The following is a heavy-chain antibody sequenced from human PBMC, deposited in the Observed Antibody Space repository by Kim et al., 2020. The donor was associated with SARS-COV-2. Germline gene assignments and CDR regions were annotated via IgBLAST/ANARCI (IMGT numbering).Heavy chain of an antibody. J-gene: IGHJ4*02. V-gene: IGHV3-30*02. D-gene: IGHD1-20*01. CDR3: ANEYLPRYNWNDVPFDY. Sequence: VKGRFTISRDNSKNTLYLQMNSLRAEDTAVYYCANEYLPRYNWNDVPFDYWGQGTLVTVSS.